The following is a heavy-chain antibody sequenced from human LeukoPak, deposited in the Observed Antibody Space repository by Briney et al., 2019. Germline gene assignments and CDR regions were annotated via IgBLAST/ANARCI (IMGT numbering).Heavy chain of an antibody. CDR2: IKEDGSDK. Sequence: GGPLRLSCAASGFIFSNYWMAWVRQAPGKGLEWVANIKEDGSDKNYVVSMKGRFTISRDNAKNSLYLQMNSLRAEDTAVYYCARDGYYDSSGHDAFDIWGQGTMVTVSS. CDR1: GFIFSNYW. V-gene: IGHV3-7*01. J-gene: IGHJ3*02. CDR3: ARDGYYDSSGHDAFDI. D-gene: IGHD3-22*01.